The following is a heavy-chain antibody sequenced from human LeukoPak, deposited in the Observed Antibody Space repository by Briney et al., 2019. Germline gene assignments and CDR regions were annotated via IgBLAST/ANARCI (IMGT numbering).Heavy chain of an antibody. J-gene: IGHJ4*02. CDR3: ARDFEQQLVPSLDY. CDR2: ISSSSSYI. Sequence: GGSLRLSCAASGFTFSSYSMNLVRQAPGKGLEWVSSISSSSSYIYYADSVKGRFTISRDNAKNSLYLQMNSLRAEDTAVYYCARDFEQQLVPSLDYWGQGTLVTVSS. D-gene: IGHD6-13*01. V-gene: IGHV3-21*01. CDR1: GFTFSSYS.